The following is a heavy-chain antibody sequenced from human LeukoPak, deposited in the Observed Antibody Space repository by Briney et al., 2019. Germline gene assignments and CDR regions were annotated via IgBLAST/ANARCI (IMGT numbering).Heavy chain of an antibody. CDR2: ISSSSSYI. Sequence: PGGSLGLSCAASGFTFSSYSMNWVRQAPGKGLEWVSSISSSSSYIYYADSVKGRFTISRDNAKNSLYLQMNSLRAEDTAVYYCARAGAGYCSSTSCSGIDYWGQGTLVTVSS. J-gene: IGHJ4*02. CDR3: ARAGAGYCSSTSCSGIDY. D-gene: IGHD2-2*01. V-gene: IGHV3-21*01. CDR1: GFTFSSYS.